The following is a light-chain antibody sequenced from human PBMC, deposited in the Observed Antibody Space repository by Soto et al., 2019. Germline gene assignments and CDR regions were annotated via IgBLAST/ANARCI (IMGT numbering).Light chain of an antibody. CDR2: GAS. J-gene: IGKJ5*01. CDR3: QQYGSSSIT. CDR1: QSVRSSY. Sequence: EIVMTQSPATLCVSPGERTTLSCRASQSVRSSYLAWYQQKPGQAPRLIIYGASSRETGIPDRFSGSGSGTEFTLTISRLEPEDFAVDYCQQYGSSSITFGQGTRLEIK. V-gene: IGKV3-20*01.